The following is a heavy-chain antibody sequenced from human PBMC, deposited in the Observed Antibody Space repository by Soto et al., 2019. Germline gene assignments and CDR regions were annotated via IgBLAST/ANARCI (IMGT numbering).Heavy chain of an antibody. CDR1: GYTFTSYG. V-gene: IGHV1-18*04. J-gene: IGHJ6*02. CDR3: ARDVSITMVRGVIPAPYYGMDV. CDR2: ISAYNGNT. Sequence: ASVKVSCKASGYTFTSYGISWVRQAPVQGLEWMGWISAYNGNTNYVQKLQGRVTMTTDTSTSTAYMELRSLRSDDTAVYYCARDVSITMVRGVIPAPYYGMDVWGQGTTVTVSS. D-gene: IGHD3-10*01.